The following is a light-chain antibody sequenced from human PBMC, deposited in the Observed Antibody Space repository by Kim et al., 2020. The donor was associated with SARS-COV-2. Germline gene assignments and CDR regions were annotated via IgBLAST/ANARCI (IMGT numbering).Light chain of an antibody. CDR3: SSYTRSNTYV. Sequence: GQSITISFTGTSSDVGGYNYVSWYQQHPGKAPKLIIYEVSKRPSGVPNRFSGSKSGNTASLTISGLQAEDEADYYCSSYTRSNTYVFGTGTQLTVL. CDR1: SSDVGGYNY. CDR2: EVS. V-gene: IGLV2-14*01. J-gene: IGLJ1*01.